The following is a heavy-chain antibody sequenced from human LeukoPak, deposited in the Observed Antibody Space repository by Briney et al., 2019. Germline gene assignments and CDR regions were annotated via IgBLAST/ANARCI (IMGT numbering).Heavy chain of an antibody. D-gene: IGHD3-16*02. CDR1: GYTFTGYY. J-gene: IGHJ4*02. Sequence: ASVKVSCKASGYTFTGYYMHWVRQAPGQGLEWMGWINPNSGGKNYAQKFQGRVTMTRDTSISTAYMELSRLRSDDTAVYYCARGGDYVRGSYRPSAYDYWGQGTLVTVSS. CDR2: INPNSGGK. V-gene: IGHV1-2*02. CDR3: ARGGDYVRGSYRPSAYDY.